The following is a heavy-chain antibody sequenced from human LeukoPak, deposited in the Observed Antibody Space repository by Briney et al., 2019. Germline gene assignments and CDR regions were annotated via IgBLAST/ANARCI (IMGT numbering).Heavy chain of an antibody. J-gene: IGHJ4*02. CDR2: ISTGSSYI. CDR1: GFTFSSYS. Sequence: PGGSLRLSCAASGFTFSSYSMNWVRQAPGKGLEWVSSISTGSSYIYYADSVKGRFTISRDNAKNSLYLQMNSLRAEDTAVYYCAKDPHDFWSGYYWVSFDYWGQGTLVTVSS. D-gene: IGHD3-3*01. CDR3: AKDPHDFWSGYYWVSFDY. V-gene: IGHV3-21*04.